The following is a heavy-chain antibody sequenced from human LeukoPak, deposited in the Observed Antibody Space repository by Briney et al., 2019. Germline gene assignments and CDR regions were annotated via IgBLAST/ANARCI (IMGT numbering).Heavy chain of an antibody. J-gene: IGHJ4*02. Sequence: SQTLSLTCDISGDTVSSNSAAWSCIRQSPSRGLECLGRTYYRSKWFNDYAMSVKGRMTINPDTSKNQFSLQLNSVTPEDTAVYYCARDLHELELYYFDSWGQGTLVIVSS. D-gene: IGHD1-7*01. CDR3: ARDLHELELYYFDS. V-gene: IGHV6-1*01. CDR2: TYYRSKWFN. CDR1: GDTVSSNSAA.